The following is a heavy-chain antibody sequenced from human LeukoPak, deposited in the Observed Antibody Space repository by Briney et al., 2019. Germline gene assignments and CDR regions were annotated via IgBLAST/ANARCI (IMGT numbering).Heavy chain of an antibody. V-gene: IGHV1-46*02. Sequence: ASVKVSCKASGYTFNSYYMHWVRQAPGQGLEWMGIINPSSGSTSYAQKFQGRVTMTRDTSTTTVYMELSSLRSEDTAVYYCARDQDDAFDIWGQGTMVTVSS. CDR1: GYTFNSYY. CDR2: INPSSGST. CDR3: ARDQDDAFDI. J-gene: IGHJ3*02.